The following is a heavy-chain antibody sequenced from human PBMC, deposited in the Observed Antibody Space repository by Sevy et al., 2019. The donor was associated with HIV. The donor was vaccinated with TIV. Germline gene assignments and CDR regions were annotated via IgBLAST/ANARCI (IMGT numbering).Heavy chain of an antibody. J-gene: IGHJ4*02. CDR3: AGEGCTRPHDY. V-gene: IGHV3-23*01. Sequence: GGSLRLSCAASGFAFYDYSMSWIRQAPGKGLEWVATLSFGCGKINYADSVKGRFNISRDNSKNSFYLQMDNVRVDDTAVYYCAGEGCTRPHDYWGQGTRVTVSS. CDR1: GFAFYDYS. CDR2: LSFGCGKI. D-gene: IGHD2-8*01.